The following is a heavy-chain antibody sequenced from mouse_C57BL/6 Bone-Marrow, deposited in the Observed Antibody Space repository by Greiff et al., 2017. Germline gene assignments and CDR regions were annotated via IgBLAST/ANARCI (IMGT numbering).Heavy chain of an antibody. CDR3: ARDLYYGNYEDAMDY. V-gene: IGHV1-50*01. CDR1: GYTFTSYW. J-gene: IGHJ4*01. D-gene: IGHD2-1*01. CDR2: IDSSDSYT. Sequence: QVQLQQPGAELVKPGASVKLSCKASGYTFTSYWMPWVKQRPGHGLEWIGEIDSSDSYTNYNQKFKGKATLTVDTSSSTAYMPLSSLTSEDSAVYYCARDLYYGNYEDAMDYWGQGTSVTVSA.